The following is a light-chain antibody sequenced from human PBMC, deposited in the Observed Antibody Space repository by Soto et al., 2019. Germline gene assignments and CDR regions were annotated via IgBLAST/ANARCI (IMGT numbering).Light chain of an antibody. Sequence: QSALTQPPSASGSPGQSVTISSTGTSCDVGGYNYVSWYQQYPGRAPKLMIYEVTKRPSGVPDRFSGSKSGNTASLTVSGLQAQYEADYYCSSYAASNNFYFVFGGGTQLTVL. V-gene: IGLV2-8*01. J-gene: IGLJ3*02. CDR3: SSYAASNNFYFV. CDR2: EVT. CDR1: SCDVGGYNY.